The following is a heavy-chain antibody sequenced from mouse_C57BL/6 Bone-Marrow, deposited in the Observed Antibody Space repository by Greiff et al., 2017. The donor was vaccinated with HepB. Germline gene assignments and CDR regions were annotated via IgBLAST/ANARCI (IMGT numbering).Heavy chain of an antibody. Sequence: EVQLQQSVAELVRPGASVKLSCTASGFNIKNTYMHWVKQRPEQGLEWIGRIDPANGNTKYAPKFQGKATLTADTSSNTAYLRLSSLTSEDTAIYYCASGSSTMYYFDYWGQGTTLTVSS. CDR3: ASGSSTMYYFDY. CDR2: IDPANGNT. V-gene: IGHV14-3*01. D-gene: IGHD1-3*01. CDR1: GFNIKNTY. J-gene: IGHJ2*01.